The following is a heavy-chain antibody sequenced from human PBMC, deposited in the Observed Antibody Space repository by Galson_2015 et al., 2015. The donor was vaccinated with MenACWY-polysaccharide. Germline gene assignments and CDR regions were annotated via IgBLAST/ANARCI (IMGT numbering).Heavy chain of an antibody. J-gene: IGHJ4*02. CDR3: ARDGGSYDAY. D-gene: IGHD1-26*01. Sequence: SVKVSCKASGFTFISYAMRWVRQAPGQGLEWMGWINDDKAVTKYSQTFQGRVTITRDTSASTAYMEMSSLRSEDTAIYYCARDGGSYDAYWGQGTLVTVSS. CDR1: GFTFISYA. CDR2: INDDKAVT. V-gene: IGHV1-3*01.